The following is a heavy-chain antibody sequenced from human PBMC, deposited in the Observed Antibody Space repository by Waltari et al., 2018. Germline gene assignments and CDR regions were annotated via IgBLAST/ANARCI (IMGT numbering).Heavy chain of an antibody. D-gene: IGHD3-22*01. CDR3: ARQSRYYDSSGPLGY. Sequence: QLQLQESGPGLVKPSETLSLTCTVSGGSISSSSYYWGWIRQPPGKGLEWIGSIYYSGSAYYNPSLKSRLTISVDTSKNQFSLKLRSVTAADTAVHYCARQSRYYDSSGPLGYWGQGTLVTVSS. V-gene: IGHV4-39*01. CDR1: GGSISSSSYY. CDR2: IYYSGSA. J-gene: IGHJ4*02.